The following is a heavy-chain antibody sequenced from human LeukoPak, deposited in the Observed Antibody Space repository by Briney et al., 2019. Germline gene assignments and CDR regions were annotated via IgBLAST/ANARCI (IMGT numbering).Heavy chain of an antibody. Sequence: GGSLRLSCVASGFTFSSYSMNWVRQAPGKGLEWVSYISTTSTTIYYADSVKGRFTISRDNAKNSLYLQMNSLRVEDTAVYYCARDHERGYYDYWGQGTLVTVSS. V-gene: IGHV3-48*01. CDR3: ARDHERGYYDY. CDR2: ISTTSTTI. CDR1: GFTFSSYS. J-gene: IGHJ4*02.